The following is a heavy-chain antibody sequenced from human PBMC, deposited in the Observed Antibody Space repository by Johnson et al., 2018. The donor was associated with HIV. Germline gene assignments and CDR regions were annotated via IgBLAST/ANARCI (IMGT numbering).Heavy chain of an antibody. CDR1: GFTLSSYW. J-gene: IGHJ3*02. Sequence: VQLVESGGGLVQPGVTLRLSCAASGFTLSSYWMNWVRQAPGKGLVWVSLINSDGSSTNYADSVRGRFTISRDNSKNTLYLQMNSLRAEDTAVYYCARGGRRQGAFDIWGQGTMVTVSS. D-gene: IGHD3-16*01. CDR2: INSDGSST. V-gene: IGHV3-74*02. CDR3: ARGGRRQGAFDI.